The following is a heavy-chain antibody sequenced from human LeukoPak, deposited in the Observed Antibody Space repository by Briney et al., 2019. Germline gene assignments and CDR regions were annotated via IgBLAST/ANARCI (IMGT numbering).Heavy chain of an antibody. CDR2: INPNDGDT. D-gene: IGHD2-2*01. V-gene: IGHV1-2*02. Sequence: ASAKVSCKASGYTFTDYYMHWLRQAPGQGFEWMGWINPNDGDTNYAQKFQGRVTMTRGTSISTAHMEVSRLRSDDTAVYYCARANFLYCSSSTCLFDYWGQGTLVTVSS. J-gene: IGHJ4*02. CDR1: GYTFTDYY. CDR3: ARANFLYCSSSTCLFDY.